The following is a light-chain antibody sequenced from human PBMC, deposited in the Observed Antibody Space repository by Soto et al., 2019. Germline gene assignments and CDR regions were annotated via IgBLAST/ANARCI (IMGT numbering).Light chain of an antibody. J-gene: IGKJ1*01. CDR2: DAS. V-gene: IGKV1-5*01. CDR1: QSISSW. Sequence: DIQMTQSPSTLSASVGDRVTITCRASQSISSWLAWYQQKPGKAPKLLIYDASSLETGVPSRFSGSGSGTEFTLSISSLQPDDSASYYCQQYNSYSKTFGQGTKVDI. CDR3: QQYNSYSKT.